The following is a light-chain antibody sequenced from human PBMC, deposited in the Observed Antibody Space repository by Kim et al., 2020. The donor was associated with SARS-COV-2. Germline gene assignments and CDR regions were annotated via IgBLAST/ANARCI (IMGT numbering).Light chain of an antibody. CDR1: PSVNDW. CDR2: KAS. J-gene: IGKJ1*01. V-gene: IGKV1-5*03. CDR3: QQYDSSWT. Sequence: SASVGDTVTITFRTSPSVNDWLAWYQQKPAKAPRLLIYKASSLTSGVPSRSSGSGSGREFTLTISSLQPNDFGTYYCQQYDSSWTFGQGTKVDIK.